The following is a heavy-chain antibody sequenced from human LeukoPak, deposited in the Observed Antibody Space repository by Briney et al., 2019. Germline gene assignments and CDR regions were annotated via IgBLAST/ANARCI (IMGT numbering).Heavy chain of an antibody. CDR1: GFTFSSYG. CDR2: IWCDGSNK. D-gene: IGHD3-22*01. Sequence: GGSLRLSCAASGFTFSSYGMHWVRQAPGKGLEWVAVIWCDGSNKYYADSVKGRFTISRDNSKNTLYLQMNSLRAEDTAVYYCARDGYYYDSSGYYPDYWGQGTLVTVSS. CDR3: ARDGYYYDSSGYYPDY. J-gene: IGHJ4*02. V-gene: IGHV3-30*19.